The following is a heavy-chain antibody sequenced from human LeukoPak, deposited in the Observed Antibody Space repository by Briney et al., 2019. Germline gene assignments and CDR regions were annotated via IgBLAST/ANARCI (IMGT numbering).Heavy chain of an antibody. Sequence: GGSLRLSCVVSGFTVSGDYISWFRQAPGKGLEWVSVLYYGVSTFYKDSVKGRFTTSGDNFNNTVYLQMNRLRAEDTAVFYCARGSGAVGASKIAGNRMLDYWGQGTLVTVSS. J-gene: IGHJ4*02. V-gene: IGHV3-53*01. D-gene: IGHD1-26*01. CDR2: LYYGVST. CDR3: ARGSGAVGASKIAGNRMLDY. CDR1: GFTVSGDY.